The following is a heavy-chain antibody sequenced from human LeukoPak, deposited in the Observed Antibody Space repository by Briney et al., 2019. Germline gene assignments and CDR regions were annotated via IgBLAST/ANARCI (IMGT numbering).Heavy chain of an antibody. CDR1: GYTFTGYY. CDR2: INPNSGGT. J-gene: IGHJ4*02. CDR3: AREMGQDLAYYYDSSGYYYY. V-gene: IGHV1-2*02. Sequence: ASVKVSCKASGYTFTGYYMHWMRQAPGQGLEWMGWINPNSGGTNYAQKFQGRVTMTRDTSISTAYMELSRLRSDDTAVYYCAREMGQDLAYYYDSSGYYYYWGQGTLVTVSS. D-gene: IGHD3-22*01.